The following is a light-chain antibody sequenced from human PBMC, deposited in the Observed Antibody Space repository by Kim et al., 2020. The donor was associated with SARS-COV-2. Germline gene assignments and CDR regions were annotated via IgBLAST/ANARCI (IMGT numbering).Light chain of an antibody. CDR2: DVS. V-gene: IGLV2-14*03. Sequence: GQSITISCTGTSSDVGGYDYVSWYQQHPDEAPKVMIYDVSNRPSVVSDRFSGSKSGNTASLTISGLQAEDEADYYCSSYTSSSLYVFGTGTKVTVL. CDR1: SSDVGGYDY. J-gene: IGLJ1*01. CDR3: SSYTSSSLYV.